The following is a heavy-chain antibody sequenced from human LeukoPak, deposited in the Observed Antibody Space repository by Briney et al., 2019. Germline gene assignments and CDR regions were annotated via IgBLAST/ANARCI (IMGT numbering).Heavy chain of an antibody. D-gene: IGHD2-15*01. J-gene: IGHJ4*02. CDR2: IYGNGGGI. CDR1: GFPFSTYA. V-gene: IGHV3-23*01. Sequence: GGSLRLSCAASGFPFSTYAMNWVRQAPGKGLEWVSGIYGNGGGIQYADSVKGRFTISRDNSKNTLYLQMNSLRAEDTAVYYCARGCNSGGGCYGFDDWGQGTLVTVSS. CDR3: ARGCNSGGGCYGFDD.